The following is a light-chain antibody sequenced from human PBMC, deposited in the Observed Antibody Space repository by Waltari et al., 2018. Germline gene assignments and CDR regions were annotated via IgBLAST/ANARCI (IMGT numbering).Light chain of an antibody. CDR2: RNN. V-gene: IGLV1-47*01. CDR3: ASWDDSHYV. J-gene: IGLJ1*01. CDR1: SSNLGSNY. Sequence: QSVPTQPPSASGTPGQRVGISCSGSSSNLGSNYLYWYQQLPGTAPNRLIHRNNHRPSGVPDRFSAYKYGTSASLAISGLRSEDEAVYYCASWDDSHYVFGTGTKVTVL.